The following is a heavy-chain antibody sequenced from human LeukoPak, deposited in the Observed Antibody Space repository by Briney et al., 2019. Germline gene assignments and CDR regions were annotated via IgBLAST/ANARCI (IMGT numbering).Heavy chain of an antibody. V-gene: IGHV3-33*01. CDR3: ARDQNYDLDLYYFDY. D-gene: IGHD3-3*01. Sequence: GRSLRLSCAASGFTFSSYGMHWVRQAPGKGLEWVAVIWYDGSNKYYADSVKGRFTISRDNSKNTLYLQMNSLRAEDTAVYYCARDQNYDLDLYYFDYWGQGTLVTVSS. CDR2: IWYDGSNK. J-gene: IGHJ4*02. CDR1: GFTFSSYG.